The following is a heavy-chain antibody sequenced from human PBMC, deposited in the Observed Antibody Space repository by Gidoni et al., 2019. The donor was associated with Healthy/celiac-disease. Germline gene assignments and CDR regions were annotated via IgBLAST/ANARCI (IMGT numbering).Heavy chain of an antibody. Sequence: QVQLQESGPGLVKPSETLSLTCTVSGGSISSYYWSWIRQPPGKGLEWIGYIYYSWSTNYNPSLKSRVTISVDTSKNQFSLKLSSVTAADTAVYYCARGPGGYVEGTYYYYYYGMDVWGQGTTVTVSS. D-gene: IGHD5-12*01. J-gene: IGHJ6*02. V-gene: IGHV4-59*01. CDR3: ARGPGGYVEGTYYYYYYGMDV. CDR2: IYYSWST. CDR1: GGSISSYY.